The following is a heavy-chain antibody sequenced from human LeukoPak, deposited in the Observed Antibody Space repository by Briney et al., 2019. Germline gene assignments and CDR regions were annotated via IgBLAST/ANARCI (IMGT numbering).Heavy chain of an antibody. D-gene: IGHD1/OR15-1a*01. V-gene: IGHV4-61*02. Sequence: SQTLSLTCTGSGGSISSGRYSWSWIRQPAGKGLMWLRRIYTNGSSKYNPSHKNRVTIPVDTYKNQFSLKLRSVTAADTAVYYCARDMNKRALKYGYKWFDPWGQGTLVSVCS. CDR3: ARDMNKRALKYGYKWFDP. CDR2: IYTNGSS. CDR1: GGSISSGRYS. J-gene: IGHJ5*02.